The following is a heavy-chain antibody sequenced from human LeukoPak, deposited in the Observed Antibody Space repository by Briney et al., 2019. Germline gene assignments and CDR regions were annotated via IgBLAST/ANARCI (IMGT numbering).Heavy chain of an antibody. CDR1: GGSFSGYY. V-gene: IGHV4-34*01. CDR3: AREGGSYYEVDYFDY. Sequence: PSETLSLTCVVYGGSFSGYYWSWIRQPPGKGLEWIGEINHSGSTNYNPSLKSRVTISVDTSKNQFSLKLSSVTAADTAVYYCAREGGSYYEVDYFDYWGQGTLVTVSS. D-gene: IGHD1-26*01. J-gene: IGHJ4*02. CDR2: INHSGST.